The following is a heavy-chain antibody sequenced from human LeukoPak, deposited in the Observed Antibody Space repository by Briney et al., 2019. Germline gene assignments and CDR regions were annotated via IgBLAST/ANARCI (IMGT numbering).Heavy chain of an antibody. CDR2: ISYDGSNK. Sequence: GRSLRLSCAASRFTFSSYGMHWVRQAPGKGLEWVAVISYDGSNKYYADSVKGRFTISRDNSKNTLYLQMNSLRAEDTAVYYCAKSSKWLVLDYWGQGTLVTVSS. J-gene: IGHJ4*02. CDR3: AKSSKWLVLDY. V-gene: IGHV3-30*18. CDR1: RFTFSSYG. D-gene: IGHD6-19*01.